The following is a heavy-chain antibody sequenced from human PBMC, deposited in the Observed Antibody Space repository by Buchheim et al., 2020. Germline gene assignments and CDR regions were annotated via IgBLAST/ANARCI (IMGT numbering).Heavy chain of an antibody. CDR2: IYYSGST. Sequence: QVQLQESGPGLVKPSQTLSLTCTVSGGSISSGGYYWSWIRQHPGKGLEWIGYIYYSGSTYYNPSLKSRVTISVDTPKNQFSLKLSSVTAADTAVYYCARGPDGYCTNGVCYLEGNWFDPWGQGTL. J-gene: IGHJ5*02. CDR3: ARGPDGYCTNGVCYLEGNWFDP. D-gene: IGHD2-8*01. V-gene: IGHV4-31*03. CDR1: GGSISSGGYY.